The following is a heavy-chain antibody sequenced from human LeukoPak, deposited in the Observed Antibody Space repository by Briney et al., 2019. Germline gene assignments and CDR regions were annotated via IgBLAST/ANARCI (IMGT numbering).Heavy chain of an antibody. CDR1: GYTFTSYY. CDR2: INPSGGST. V-gene: IGHV1-46*01. Sequence: ASVKVSCKASGYTFTSYYMHWVRQAPGQGLEWMGIINPSGGSTSYAQKFQGRVTMTRNTSISTAYMELSSLRPEDTAVYYCARVSLGGYYGSGSYSSFDYWGQGTLVTVSS. CDR3: ARVSLGGYYGSGSYSSFDY. D-gene: IGHD3-10*01. J-gene: IGHJ4*02.